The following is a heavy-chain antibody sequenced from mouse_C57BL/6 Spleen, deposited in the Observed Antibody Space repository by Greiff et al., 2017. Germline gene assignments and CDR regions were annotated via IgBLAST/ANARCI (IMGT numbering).Heavy chain of an antibody. CDR1: GFTFTDYY. J-gene: IGHJ2*01. CDR3: ERYIGDYDYFDY. Sequence: EVQLVESGGGLVQPGGSLSLSCAASGFTFTDYYMSWVRQPPGKALEWLGFIRNKANGYTTEYSASVKGRFTISRDNSQIILYLQMNALGAEDSATYYCERYIGDYDYFDYWGQGTTRTVSS. CDR2: IRNKANGYTT. D-gene: IGHD2-4*01. V-gene: IGHV7-3*01.